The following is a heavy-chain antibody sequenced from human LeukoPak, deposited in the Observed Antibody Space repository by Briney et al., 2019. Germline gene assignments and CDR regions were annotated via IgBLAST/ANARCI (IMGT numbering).Heavy chain of an antibody. CDR2: INPNSGVT. J-gene: IGHJ4*02. D-gene: IGHD6-13*01. V-gene: IGHV1-2*02. Sequence: ASVKVSCKASGYTFTGYYMHWVRQAPAKALEWMGWINPNSGVTNYAQKFQGRVTMTRDTSISTVYMELSRLRSDDTAVYYCARQGALVKGIDYWGQGTLVTVSS. CDR1: GYTFTGYY. CDR3: ARQGALVKGIDY.